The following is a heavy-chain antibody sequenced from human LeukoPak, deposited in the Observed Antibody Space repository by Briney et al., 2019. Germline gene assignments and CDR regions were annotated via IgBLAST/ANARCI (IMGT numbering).Heavy chain of an antibody. CDR3: ARGGLGGITAYSNYLFDY. J-gene: IGHJ4*02. CDR2: ISYSGST. CDR1: GDSISSSRHS. Sequence: PSETLSLTCTVSGDSISSSRHSWGWIRQPPGKGLEWIGSISYSGSTYYNPSLKTRVTMSVDTSENQFSLKLNSVTAADTAVYYCARGGLGGITAYSNYLFDYWGQGTLVTVSS. V-gene: IGHV4-39*01. D-gene: IGHD4-11*01.